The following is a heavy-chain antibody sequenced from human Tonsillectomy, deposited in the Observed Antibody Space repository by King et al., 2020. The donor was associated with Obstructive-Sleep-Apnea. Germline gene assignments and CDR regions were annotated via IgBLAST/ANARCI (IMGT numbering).Heavy chain of an antibody. Sequence: QLQESGPGLVKPSETLSLRCTVSGGSIISSSYYWSWIRQPPGKGLEWIGSFYYRGTTYYNPSLKSRATISVDMSKNDFSLNLSSVTAADTAVYYCARDRSPSGSYPGWFDPWGQGTLVTVSS. J-gene: IGHJ5*02. CDR2: FYYRGTT. V-gene: IGHV4-39*07. D-gene: IGHD1-26*01. CDR1: GGSIISSSYY. CDR3: ARDRSPSGSYPGWFDP.